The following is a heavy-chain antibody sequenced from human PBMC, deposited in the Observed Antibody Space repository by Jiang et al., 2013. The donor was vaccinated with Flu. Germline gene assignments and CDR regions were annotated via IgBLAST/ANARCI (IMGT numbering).Heavy chain of an antibody. Sequence: GLVKPSETLSLTCAVYGGSFSGYYWSWIRQPPGKGLEWIGEINHSGSTNYNPSLKSRVTISVDTSKNQFSLKLSSVTAADTAVYYCARGVRGSYPNWGQGTLVTVSS. CDR1: GGSFSGYY. V-gene: IGHV4-34*01. CDR2: INHSGST. CDR3: ARGVRGSYPN. J-gene: IGHJ4*02. D-gene: IGHD1-26*01.